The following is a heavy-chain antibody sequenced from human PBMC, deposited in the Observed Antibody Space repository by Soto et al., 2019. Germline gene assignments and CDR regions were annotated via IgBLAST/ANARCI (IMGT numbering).Heavy chain of an antibody. CDR1: GGSFSCYY. D-gene: IGHD3-9*01. J-gene: IGHJ6*02. CDR2: INHSGST. V-gene: IGHV4-34*01. Sequence: SETLSLTCAVYGGSFSCYYWSWIRQPPGKGLEWIGEINHSGSTNYNPSLKSRVTISVNTSKNQFSLKLSSVTAADTAVYYCARGGGYDILTGYSPDYYYYGMDVWGQGTTVTVS. CDR3: ARGGGYDILTGYSPDYYYYGMDV.